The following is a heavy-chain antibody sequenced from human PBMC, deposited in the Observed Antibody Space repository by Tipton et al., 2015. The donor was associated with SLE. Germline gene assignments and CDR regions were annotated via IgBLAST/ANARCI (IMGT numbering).Heavy chain of an antibody. CDR2: INYGGTT. V-gene: IGHV4-39*01. J-gene: IGHJ1*01. CDR3: ARLLDAEYFQH. D-gene: IGHD1-1*01. Sequence: PGLVKPSETLSLTCTVSGDSVSTTSYYWGWIRQPPGKGLEWIGYINYGGTTYYNPSLKSRVTILVDTSKNQFSLKLSSVTAADTAVYYCARLLDAEYFQHWGQGTLVTVSS. CDR1: GDSVSTTSYY.